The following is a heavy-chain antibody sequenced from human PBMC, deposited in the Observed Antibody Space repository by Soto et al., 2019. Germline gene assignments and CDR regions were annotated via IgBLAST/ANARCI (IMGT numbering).Heavy chain of an antibody. V-gene: IGHV4-59*12. CDR3: ARDWSDYYGSGSYGMDV. CDR2: IYDTGISGYTPST. J-gene: IGHJ6*02. D-gene: IGHD3-10*01. CDR1: GGSITSSY. Sequence: PSDTLSLTCTVSGGSITSSYWSWIRRPPGKGLEWIAYIYDTGISGYTPSTSYNPSLKSRVTISVDTSKNQFSLKLSSVTAADTAVYYCARDWSDYYGSGSYGMDVWGQGTTVTV.